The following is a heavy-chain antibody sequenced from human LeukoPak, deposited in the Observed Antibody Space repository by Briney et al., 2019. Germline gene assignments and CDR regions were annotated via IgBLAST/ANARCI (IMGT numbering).Heavy chain of an antibody. CDR3: ARDHRDPYCGGDCYPKWFDP. CDR2: IIPIFGTA. Sequence: GSSVKLSCKSSGGTFSIYAISWVRQAPAQGLEWMGGIIPIFGTANYAQKFQGRVTITTDESTSTAYMELSRLRSGDRAVDYCARDHRDPYCGGDCYPKWFDPWGQGTLVTVSS. CDR1: GGTFSIYA. D-gene: IGHD2-21*02. J-gene: IGHJ5*02. V-gene: IGHV1-69*05.